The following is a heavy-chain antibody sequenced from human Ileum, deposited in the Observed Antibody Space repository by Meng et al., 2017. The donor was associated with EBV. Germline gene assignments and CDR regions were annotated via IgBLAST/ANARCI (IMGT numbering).Heavy chain of an antibody. Sequence: HLLLQEAGPGLVNPSETLSLTCSVSGGSISSSNYCWGWIRQPPGKGLEWIQSICYTDYTYYNPSLKSRVTISADKSKNQFSLRLNSLTAADTAVYYCAMGPDYAKTGYWGQGTLVTVSS. CDR1: GGSISSSNYC. CDR2: ICYTDYT. D-gene: IGHD4-17*01. J-gene: IGHJ4*02. V-gene: IGHV4-39*01. CDR3: AMGPDYAKTGY.